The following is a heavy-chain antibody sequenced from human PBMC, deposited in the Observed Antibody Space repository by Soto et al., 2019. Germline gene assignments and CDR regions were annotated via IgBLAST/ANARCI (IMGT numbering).Heavy chain of an antibody. J-gene: IGHJ6*03. D-gene: IGHD3-3*01. CDR3: ARGYAGDDDFWSGYYNPTGYYYYYMDV. CDR2: VTSGGTT. CDR1: GFAFGSYA. V-gene: IGHV3-23*01. Sequence: PGGSLRLSCAASGFAFGSYAMNWVRQAPGKGLEWVSAVTSGGTTYYADSMGGRFTISRDNSKNTLYLQMNSLRAEDTAVYYCARGYAGDDDFWSGYYNPTGYYYYYMDVWGKGTTVTVSS.